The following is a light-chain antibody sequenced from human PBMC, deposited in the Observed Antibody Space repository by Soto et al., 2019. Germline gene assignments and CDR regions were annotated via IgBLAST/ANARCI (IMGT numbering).Light chain of an antibody. CDR3: QQSYSSPRT. Sequence: IKRSHSPSSLYASVGDRGTITCRASQSISTYLHWYQQKPEKAPKLLIYVASSLQRGVPSRFSGSGSGTDFTLTITSLQPEDSATYYCQQSYSSPRTFGQGTKV. CDR2: VAS. CDR1: QSISTY. V-gene: IGKV1-39*01. J-gene: IGKJ1*01.